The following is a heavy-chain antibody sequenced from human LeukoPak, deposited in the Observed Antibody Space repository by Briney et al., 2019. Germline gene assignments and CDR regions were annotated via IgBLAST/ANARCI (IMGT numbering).Heavy chain of an antibody. J-gene: IGHJ4*02. CDR3: ARGRVGDGYNYLDY. D-gene: IGHD5-24*01. V-gene: IGHV3-33*01. Sequence: GRSLRLSCAASGFTLSSYGMHWVRQAPGKGLEWVAVIWYDGSNKYYADSVKGRFTISRDNSKNTLYLQMNSLRAQDTAVYYCARGRVGDGYNYLDYWGQGTPVTVSS. CDR1: GFTLSSYG. CDR2: IWYDGSNK.